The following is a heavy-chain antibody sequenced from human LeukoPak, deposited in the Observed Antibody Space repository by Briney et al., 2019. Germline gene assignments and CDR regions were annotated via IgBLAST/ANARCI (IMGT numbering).Heavy chain of an antibody. CDR2: LSHSGST. D-gene: IGHD2/OR15-2a*01. J-gene: IGHJ4*02. CDR1: AYSISSGYY. V-gene: IGHV4-38-2*02. Sequence: SETLSLTCTVSAYSISSGYYWGWVRQPPGKGREWIGILSHSGSTYYNPALKRRVTIPVDKSKNPFSLTLSSVTAADTAVYYCARGLQAGTSMDYWGQGMLVTVSS. CDR3: ARGLQAGTSMDY.